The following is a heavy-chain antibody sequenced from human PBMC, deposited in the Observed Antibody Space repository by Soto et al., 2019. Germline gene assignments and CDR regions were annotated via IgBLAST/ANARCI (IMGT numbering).Heavy chain of an antibody. D-gene: IGHD6-19*01. CDR3: ASELSSGPDY. CDR1: GFTFSDYY. J-gene: IGHJ4*02. V-gene: IGHV3-11*06. Sequence: QVHLVESGGGLVKSGGSLRLSCAASGFTFSDYYMSCIRQAPGKGLECVAYISTSSSYTNYADSVKGRFTISRDNAKNSLHLHMNSLRAEDTAMYYCASELSSGPDYWGQGTLVTVSS. CDR2: ISTSSSYT.